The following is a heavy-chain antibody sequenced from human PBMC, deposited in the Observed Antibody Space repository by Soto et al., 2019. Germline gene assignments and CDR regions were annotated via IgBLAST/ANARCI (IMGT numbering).Heavy chain of an antibody. D-gene: IGHD3-10*01. CDR2: ISAYNGNT. J-gene: IGHJ4*02. Sequence: SVEDSCKTSGYTFTTYGISWVRQAPVQGLEWMGWISAYNGNTNYAQKLQGRVTMITDTSTSTAYMDLRSLRSDDTAVYYCARDLTYYVGSEPTGDYWGQGTLVTVSS. CDR3: ARDLTYYVGSEPTGDY. V-gene: IGHV1-18*04. CDR1: GYTFTTYG.